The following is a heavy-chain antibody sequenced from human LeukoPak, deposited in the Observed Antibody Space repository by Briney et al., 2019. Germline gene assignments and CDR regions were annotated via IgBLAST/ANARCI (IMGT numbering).Heavy chain of an antibody. CDR1: GDSISNHY. J-gene: IGHJ4*02. D-gene: IGHD6-13*01. CDR2: INHSGST. Sequence: SETLSLTCTVSGDSISNHYWSWIRQPPGKGLEWIGEINHSGSTNYNPSLKSRVTISVDTCKNQFSLKLSSVTAADTAAYYCARGEEGIAAAGPYFDYWGQGTLVTVSS. CDR3: ARGEEGIAAAGPYFDY. V-gene: IGHV4-34*01.